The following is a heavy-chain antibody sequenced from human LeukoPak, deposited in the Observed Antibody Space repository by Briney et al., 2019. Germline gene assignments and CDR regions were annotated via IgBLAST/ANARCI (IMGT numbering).Heavy chain of an antibody. D-gene: IGHD2-2*01. CDR3: ARDPGIVVVPAAAHFDY. V-gene: IGHV3-21*01. CDR1: GFTFSSYS. J-gene: IGHJ4*02. CDR2: ISSSSSYI. Sequence: GGSLRLSCAASGFTFSSYSMNWVRQAPGKGLEWVSSISSSSSYIYYADSVKGRFIISRDNAKNSLYLQMNSLRAEDTAVYYCARDPGIVVVPAAAHFDYWGQGTLVTVSS.